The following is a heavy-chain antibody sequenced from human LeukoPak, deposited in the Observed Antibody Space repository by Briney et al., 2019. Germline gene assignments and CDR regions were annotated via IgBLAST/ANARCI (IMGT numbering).Heavy chain of an antibody. CDR2: IYHSGST. CDR3: ARGVAAGPAPGDY. V-gene: IGHV4-38-2*01. D-gene: IGHD6-6*01. CDR1: GYSISSAYY. J-gene: IGHJ4*02. Sequence: SETLSLTCAVSGYSISSAYYWGWIRQPPGKGLEWIGSIYHSGSTYYNPSLKSRVTISLDTSKNQFSLKLSPVTAADTAVYYCARGVAAGPAPGDYWGQGTLVTVSS.